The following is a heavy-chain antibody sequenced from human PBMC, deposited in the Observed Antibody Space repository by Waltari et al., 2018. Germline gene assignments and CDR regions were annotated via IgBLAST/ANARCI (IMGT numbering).Heavy chain of an antibody. CDR3: AKEIYRIGRPCFDY. CDR1: GVTFSNYY. V-gene: IGHV3-23*01. J-gene: IGHJ4*02. CDR2: ITSGGGDT. Sequence: QLLESGGGWRQAGGFLRISWAAAGVTFSNYYMSGVRQAPGKGPEWVSGITSGGGDTYYTDSVRGRFTISRDNSKNTVYLQMNSLRHEDTAVYYCAKEIYRIGRPCFDYWGQGVRVTVSS. D-gene: IGHD6-19*01.